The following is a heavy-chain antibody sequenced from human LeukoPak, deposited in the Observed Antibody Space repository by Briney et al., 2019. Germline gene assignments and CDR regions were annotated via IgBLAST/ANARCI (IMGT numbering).Heavy chain of an antibody. CDR3: ARSYYVWGSYPPDDY. D-gene: IGHD3-16*02. CDR2: IKQDGSEK. V-gene: IGHV3-7*01. Sequence: GGSLTLACAAYGFTFSSYWMSCVRQAPGKGLEWVANIKQDGSEKYYVNSVKGQFTISRDNVKNSLYLQMNSLRAEDTAVYYCARSYYVWGSYPPDDYWGQGTVVSVSS. CDR1: GFTFSSYW. J-gene: IGHJ4*02.